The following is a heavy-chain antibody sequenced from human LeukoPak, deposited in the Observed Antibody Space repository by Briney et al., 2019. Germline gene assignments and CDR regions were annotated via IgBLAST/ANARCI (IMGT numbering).Heavy chain of an antibody. V-gene: IGHV4-61*02. CDR3: ASSLRYSSSENWFDP. J-gene: IGHJ5*02. D-gene: IGHD6-13*01. CDR2: IYTSGST. Sequence: SETLSLTCTVSGGSISSGSYYWSWIRQPAGKGLEWIGRIYTSGSTNYNPSLKSRVTISVDTSKNQFSLKLSSVTAADTAVYYCASSLRYSSSENWFDPWGQGTLVTVSS. CDR1: GGSISSGSYY.